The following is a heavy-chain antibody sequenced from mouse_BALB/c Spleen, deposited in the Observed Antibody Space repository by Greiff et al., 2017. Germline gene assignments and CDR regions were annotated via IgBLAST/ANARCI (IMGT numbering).Heavy chain of an antibody. CDR2: ISYSGST. Sequence: EVQLVESGPGLVKPSQSLSLTCTVTGYSITSDYAWNWIRQFPGNKLEWMGYISYSGSTSYNPSLKSRISITRDTSKNQFFLQLNSVTTEDTATYYCARSRDGYYKDYAMDYWGQGTSVTVSS. V-gene: IGHV3-2*02. J-gene: IGHJ4*01. D-gene: IGHD2-3*01. CDR1: GYSITSDYA. CDR3: ARSRDGYYKDYAMDY.